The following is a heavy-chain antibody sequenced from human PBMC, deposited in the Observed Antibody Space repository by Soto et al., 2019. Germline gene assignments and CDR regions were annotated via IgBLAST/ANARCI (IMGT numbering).Heavy chain of an antibody. CDR3: ARVYANWEWELPGF. V-gene: IGHV3-23*01. CDR2: ISGSGGST. J-gene: IGHJ4*02. D-gene: IGHD7-27*01. CDR1: GFTFSSYA. Sequence: GGSLRLSCAASGFTFSSYAMSWVRQAPGRGLEWVSAISGSGGSTYYADSVKGRFTISRDNSKNTLYLQMNSLRAEDTAVYYCARVYANWEWELPGFWGQGTRVTVSS.